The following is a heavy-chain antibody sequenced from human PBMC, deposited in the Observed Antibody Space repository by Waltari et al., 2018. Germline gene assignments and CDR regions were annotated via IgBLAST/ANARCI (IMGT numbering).Heavy chain of an antibody. CDR2: INAGNVKT. V-gene: IGHV1-3*01. J-gene: IGHJ3*02. CDR1: GYTFTSYA. D-gene: IGHD3-16*01. Sequence: QVQLVQSGAEVKKPGASVKVSCTASGYTFTSYAMHWVRQAPGQRLEWMGWINAGNVKTKYSQKFQGRVTITRDTSAITAYMELSSLRSEDTAVYYWARVEGAAGLDIWGQGTMVTVSS. CDR3: ARVEGAAGLDI.